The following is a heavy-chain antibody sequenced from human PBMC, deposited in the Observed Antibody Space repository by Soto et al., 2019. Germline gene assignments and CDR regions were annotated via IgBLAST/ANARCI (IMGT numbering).Heavy chain of an antibody. CDR1: GGSISSSSYY. CDR3: ARQPRNCGGDCYSSLPF. Sequence: SETLSLTCTVSGGSISSSSYYWGWIRQPPVKGLEWIGSIYYSGSTYYNPSLKSRVTISVDTSKNQFSLKLSSVTAADTAVYYCARQPRNCGGDCYSSLPFWGQGTLVTVS. D-gene: IGHD2-21*02. CDR2: IYYSGST. J-gene: IGHJ4*02. V-gene: IGHV4-39*01.